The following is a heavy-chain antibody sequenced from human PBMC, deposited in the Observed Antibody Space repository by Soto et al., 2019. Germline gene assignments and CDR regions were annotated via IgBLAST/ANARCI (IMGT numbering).Heavy chain of an antibody. D-gene: IGHD2-15*01. CDR3: AKDSRSHPQGWFDP. CDR1: GFTFSSYA. J-gene: IGHJ5*02. CDR2: ISVSGDYT. Sequence: EVQLLESGGGLVQPGESLRLSCAASGFTFSSYALTWVRQAPGKGLEWVSSISVSGDYTYFADSVKGRFTISSDNSKDTLYLQMSSLRVEDTAIYYCAKDSRSHPQGWFDPWGQGTLVTVSS. V-gene: IGHV3-23*01.